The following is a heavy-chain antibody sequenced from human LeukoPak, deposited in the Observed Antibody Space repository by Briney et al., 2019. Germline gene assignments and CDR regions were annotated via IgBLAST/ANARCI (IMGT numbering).Heavy chain of an antibody. CDR2: ISAYNGNT. CDR1: GCTFTSYG. Sequence: ASVKVSCKASGCTFTSYGISWVRQAPGQGLEWMGWISAYNGNTNYAQKLQGRVTMTTDTSTSTAYMELRSLRSDDTAVYYCARDELHCSSTSCYWGGNWFDPWGQGTLVTVSS. CDR3: ARDELHCSSTSCYWGGNWFDP. J-gene: IGHJ5*02. D-gene: IGHD2-2*01. V-gene: IGHV1-18*01.